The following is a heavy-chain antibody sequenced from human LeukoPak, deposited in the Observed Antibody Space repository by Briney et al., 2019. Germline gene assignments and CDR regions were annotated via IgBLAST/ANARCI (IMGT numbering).Heavy chain of an antibody. CDR2: ISGSGGST. CDR1: GFTFSSYA. J-gene: IGHJ4*02. D-gene: IGHD2-8*02. CDR3: ARDLTERKYYIAY. V-gene: IGHV3-23*01. Sequence: GGSLRLSCAASGFTFSSYAMSWVRQAPGKGLEWVSAISGSGGSTYYADSVKGRFTISRDNSKNTLYLQMNSLRAADTALYSCARDLTERKYYIAYWGQGTLVTVSS.